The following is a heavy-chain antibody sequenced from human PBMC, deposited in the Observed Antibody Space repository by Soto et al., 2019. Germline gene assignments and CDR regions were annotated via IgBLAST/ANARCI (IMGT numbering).Heavy chain of an antibody. J-gene: IGHJ6*03. V-gene: IGHV4-34*01. CDR1: GGSFSGYY. CDR3: ARTAYYDFWSGYYGHYYYYYMDV. CDR2: INHSGST. D-gene: IGHD3-3*01. Sequence: SETLSLTCAVYGGSFSGYYWSWIRQPPGKGLEWIGEINHSGSTNYNPSLKSRVTISVDTSKNQFSLKLSSVTAADTAVHYCARTAYYDFWSGYYGHYYYYYMDVWGKGTTVTSP.